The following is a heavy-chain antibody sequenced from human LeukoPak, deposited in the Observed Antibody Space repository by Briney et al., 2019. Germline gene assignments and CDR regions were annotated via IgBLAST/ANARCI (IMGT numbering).Heavy chain of an antibody. V-gene: IGHV3-30*18. J-gene: IGHJ4*02. CDR3: AKDASNHGDY. CDR2: ISYDGSNK. D-gene: IGHD1-14*01. CDR1: GFTFSSYA. Sequence: GGSLRLSCAASGFTFSSYAMSWVRQAPGKGLEWVAVISYDGSNKYYADSVKGRFTISRDNSKNTLYLQMNSLRAEDTAVYYCAKDASNHGDYWGQGTLVTVSS.